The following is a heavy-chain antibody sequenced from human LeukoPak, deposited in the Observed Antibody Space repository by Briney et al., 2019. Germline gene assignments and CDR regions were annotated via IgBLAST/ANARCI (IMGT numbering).Heavy chain of an antibody. CDR3: AMSPNYGDYVY. CDR2: IYYSGST. Sequence: SETLSLTCAVYGGSFSGYYWSWIRQPPGKGLEWIGYIYYSGSTNYNPSLKSRVTISVDTSKNQFSLKLSSVTAADTAVYYCAMSPNYGDYVYWGQGTLVTVSS. V-gene: IGHV4-59*01. D-gene: IGHD4-17*01. J-gene: IGHJ4*02. CDR1: GGSFSGYY.